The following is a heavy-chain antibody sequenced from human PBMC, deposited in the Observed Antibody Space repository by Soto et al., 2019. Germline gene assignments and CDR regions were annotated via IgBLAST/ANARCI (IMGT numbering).Heavy chain of an antibody. CDR3: ARVSCSSTSCYAPVDY. V-gene: IGHV1-69*02. CDR2: IIPILGIA. Sequence: SVKVSCKASGGTFSSYTISWVRQAPGQGLEWMGRIIPILGIANYAQKFQGRVTITADKSTSTAYMELSSLRSEDTAVYYCARVSCSSTSCYAPVDYWGQGTLVTVSS. CDR1: GGTFSSYT. D-gene: IGHD2-2*01. J-gene: IGHJ4*02.